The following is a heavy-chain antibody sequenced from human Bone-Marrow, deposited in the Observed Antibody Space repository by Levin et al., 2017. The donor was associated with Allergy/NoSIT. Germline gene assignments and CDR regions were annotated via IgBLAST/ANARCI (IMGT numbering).Heavy chain of an antibody. V-gene: IGHV4-39*07. CDR1: GGSIRSSSYY. CDR2: IYYSGST. CDR3: ARLQRGYSSEIDY. D-gene: IGHD5-18*01. J-gene: IGHJ4*02. Sequence: SQTLSLTCTVSGGSIRSSSYYWGWIRQPPGKGLEWIGSIYYSGSTYYNPSLKSRVTISVDTSKNQFSLKLSSVTAADTAVYYCARLQRGYSSEIDYWGQGTLVTVSS.